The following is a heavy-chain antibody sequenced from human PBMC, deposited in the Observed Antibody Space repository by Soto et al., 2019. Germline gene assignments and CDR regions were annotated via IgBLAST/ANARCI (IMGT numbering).Heavy chain of an antibody. CDR3: ARQPGYSYGYSHAFDI. J-gene: IGHJ3*02. Sequence: GGSLRLSCAASGFTFSSYWMSWVRQAPGKGLEWVANIKQDGSEKYYVDSVKGRFTISRDNAKNSLYLQMNSLRAEDTAVYYCARQPGYSYGYSHAFDIWGQGTVVTVSS. V-gene: IGHV3-7*01. D-gene: IGHD5-18*01. CDR1: GFTFSSYW. CDR2: IKQDGSEK.